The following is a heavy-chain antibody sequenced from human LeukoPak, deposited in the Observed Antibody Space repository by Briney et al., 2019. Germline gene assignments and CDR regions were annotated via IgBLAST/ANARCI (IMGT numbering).Heavy chain of an antibody. V-gene: IGHV4-39*01. CDR3: ARQGGWGGAASLIEY. CDR1: GVSIRTSTYY. Sequence: PSETLSPTCTVSGVSIRTSTYYWAWIRQPPGKGLEWIGSMFYRGSTYYNPSLKSRVTISVDTSKNQFSLKLSSVTASDTAIFYCARQGGWGGAASLIEYWGQGTLVTVSS. CDR2: MFYRGST. J-gene: IGHJ4*02. D-gene: IGHD1-26*01.